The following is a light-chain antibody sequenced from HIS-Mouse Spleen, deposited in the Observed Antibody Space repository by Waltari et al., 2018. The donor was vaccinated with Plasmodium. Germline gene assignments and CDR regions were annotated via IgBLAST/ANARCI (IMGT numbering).Light chain of an antibody. CDR1: NIGRKN. J-gene: IGLJ2*01. CDR3: QVWDSSTVV. Sequence: SYELTQPLSVSVALGPTARITCGGTNIGRKNVHWYQQKPGQAPVLVIYRDSNRPSGIPERFSGSNSGNTATLTISRAQAGDEADYYCQVWDSSTVVFGGGTKLTVL. CDR2: RDS. V-gene: IGLV3-9*01.